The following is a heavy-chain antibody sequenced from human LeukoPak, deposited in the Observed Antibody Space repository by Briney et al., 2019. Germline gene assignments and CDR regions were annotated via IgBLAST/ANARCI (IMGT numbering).Heavy chain of an antibody. D-gene: IGHD3-22*01. CDR3: ARATVDSSGFDY. V-gene: IGHV4-31*03. CDR2: IYYSGIT. Sequence: SETLSLTCTVSGGSISSGGYYWSWIRQHPGKGLEWIGYIYYSGITYYNPSLKSRVTISVDTSKNQFSLKLSSVTAADTAVYYCARATVDSSGFDYWGQGTLVTVSS. J-gene: IGHJ4*02. CDR1: GGSISSGGYY.